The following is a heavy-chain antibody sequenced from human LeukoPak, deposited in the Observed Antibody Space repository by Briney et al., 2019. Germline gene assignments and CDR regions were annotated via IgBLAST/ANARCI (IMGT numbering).Heavy chain of an antibody. V-gene: IGHV2-70*11. J-gene: IGHJ4*02. CDR1: GFSLRTSGMC. CDR2: IDWDDDK. D-gene: IGHD5-18*01. CDR3: ARTPHTDNCLDY. Sequence: SGPALVTPTQTLTLTCTFSGFSLRTSGMCVTWIRQPPGKALEWLARIDWDDDKYYSTSLKTRLTISKDTSKNQVVLTMTNVDPVDTATYYCARTPHTDNCLDYWGQGTLVTVSS.